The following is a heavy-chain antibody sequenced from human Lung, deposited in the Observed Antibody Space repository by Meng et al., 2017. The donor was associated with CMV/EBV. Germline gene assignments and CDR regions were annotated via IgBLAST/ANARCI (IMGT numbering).Heavy chain of an antibody. CDR3: TRGTMTHQDY. J-gene: IGHJ4*02. CDR2: IYSGGST. D-gene: IGHD1-1*01. CDR1: GFTVSQNY. V-gene: IGHV3-53*01. Sequence: ESXKISCVASGFTVSQNYMTWVRQAPGKGLEWVSVIYSGGSTHYADSVKGRFTLSRDSSKNTLYLQMNSLRVEDTAVYYCTRGTMTHQDYWGQGNMVNGYS.